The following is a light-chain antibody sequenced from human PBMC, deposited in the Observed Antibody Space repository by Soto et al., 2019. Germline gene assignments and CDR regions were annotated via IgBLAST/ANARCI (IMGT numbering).Light chain of an antibody. CDR2: DAS. J-gene: IGKJ2*01. V-gene: IGKV3-11*01. CDR3: QQRSNWPPKYT. CDR1: QSVSSY. Sequence: PGERATLSCRASQSVSSYLAWYQQKPGQAPRLLIYDASNRATGIPARFSGSGSGTDFTLTISSLEPEDFAVYYCQQRSNWPPKYTFGQGTKLEIK.